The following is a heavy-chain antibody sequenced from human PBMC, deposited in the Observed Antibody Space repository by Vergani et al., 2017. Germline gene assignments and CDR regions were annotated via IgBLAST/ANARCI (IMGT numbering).Heavy chain of an antibody. V-gene: IGHV4-59*01. D-gene: IGHD1-26*01. J-gene: IGHJ4*02. Sequence: QVQLQESGPGLVKPSETLSLTCTVSGGSISSYYWSWIRQPPGKRLEWIGYIYYSGSTNYNPSLKSRVTISVDTSKNQFSLKLSSVTAADTAMYYCARDRVGATGGDYWGQGTLVTVSS. CDR2: IYYSGST. CDR3: ARDRVGATGGDY. CDR1: GGSISSYY.